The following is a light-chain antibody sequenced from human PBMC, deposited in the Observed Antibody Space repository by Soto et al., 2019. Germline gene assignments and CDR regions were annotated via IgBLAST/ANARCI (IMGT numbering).Light chain of an antibody. V-gene: IGLV2-23*02. CDR3: CSYAGSSTYVL. CDR1: SSDVGSYNL. J-gene: IGLJ2*01. CDR2: EVS. Sequence: QSVLTQPASVSGSPGQSITISCTGTSSDVGSYNLVSWYQHHPGKAPKLMIYEVSKRPSGVSDRFSGSKSGNTASLTISGLQAEDEADYYCCSYAGSSTYVLFGGGTKLTFL.